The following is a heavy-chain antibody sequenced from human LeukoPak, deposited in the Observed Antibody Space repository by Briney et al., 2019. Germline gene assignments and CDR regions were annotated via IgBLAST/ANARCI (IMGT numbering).Heavy chain of an antibody. J-gene: IGHJ4*02. CDR1: GDSISSSSFY. V-gene: IGHV4-39*01. D-gene: IGHD6-19*01. CDR2: IYYSGST. CDR3: ASSLTSSGWYSSDY. Sequence: SETLSLTCTVSGDSISSSSFYWDWIRRPPGKGLEWIGSIYYSGSTYYTPSLKSRVTISVDTSKNQFSLKLSSVTAADTAVYYCASSLTSSGWYSSDYWGQGTLVTVSS.